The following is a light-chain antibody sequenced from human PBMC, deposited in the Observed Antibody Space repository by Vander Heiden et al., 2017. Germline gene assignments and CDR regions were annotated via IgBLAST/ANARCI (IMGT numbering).Light chain of an antibody. V-gene: IGLV1-44*01. CDR1: NSNIGRYP. Sequence: QSVLTQPPSASGTPGQKVTISCSGSNSNIGRYPVSWYQQPTGTAPNLLIYNNDNRPAGVPDRFSGSKSGTSASLSISGLQSEDEADYYCAPWDDSLNGWVFGGGTMLTVL. CDR2: NND. CDR3: APWDDSLNGWV. J-gene: IGLJ3*02.